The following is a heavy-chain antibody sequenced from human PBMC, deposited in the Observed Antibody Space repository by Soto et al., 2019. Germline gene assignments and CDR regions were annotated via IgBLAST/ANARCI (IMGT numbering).Heavy chain of an antibody. D-gene: IGHD3-10*02. Sequence: QITLKESGPTLVKPTQTLTLTCTFSGLSLSTSGEAVGWIRQPPGKALDWLALIYWDDDKRYNPTLKTRLTITKDPPKNQVVLTLTNMDPVDTATYYCAHYVSTSPAGWFAPWGQGILVPVSS. CDR2: IYWDDDK. CDR1: GLSLSTSGEA. CDR3: AHYVSTSPAGWFAP. J-gene: IGHJ5*02. V-gene: IGHV2-5*02.